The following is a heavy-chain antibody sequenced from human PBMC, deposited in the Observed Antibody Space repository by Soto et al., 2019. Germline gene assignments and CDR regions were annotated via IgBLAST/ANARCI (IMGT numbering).Heavy chain of an antibody. J-gene: IGHJ4*02. Sequence: ASVKVSCKASGYTFTSRYMDWVRQAPGQGLEWMGIINPSDGSTTYAQKFQGRVSMTRDKSTSTLYMELSSLSSEDTALYYCARVDSSGYLGMHYFDNWGQGTQVTVSS. V-gene: IGHV1-46*01. CDR1: GYTFTSRY. CDR3: ARVDSSGYLGMHYFDN. D-gene: IGHD3-22*01. CDR2: INPSDGST.